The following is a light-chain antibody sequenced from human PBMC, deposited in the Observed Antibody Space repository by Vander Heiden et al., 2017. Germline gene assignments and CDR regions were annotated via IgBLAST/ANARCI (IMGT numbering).Light chain of an antibody. Sequence: QTVVTQTPSFSVSPGGPVTLTCGLSSGSVSTTYSPSWYQQTPGLPPRTLIYSTSTRSYGVPDRFSGSILGNKAALTITGAQADDDSDYYCVLYMGSGIWVFGGGTKLTVL. CDR1: SGSVSTTYS. CDR2: STS. J-gene: IGLJ3*02. V-gene: IGLV8-61*01. CDR3: VLYMGSGIWV.